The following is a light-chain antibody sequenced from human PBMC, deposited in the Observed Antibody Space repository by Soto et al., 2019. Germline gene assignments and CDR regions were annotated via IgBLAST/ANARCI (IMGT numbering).Light chain of an antibody. V-gene: IGLV3-21*02. J-gene: IGLJ3*02. CDR3: QVRDSSNDHLV. Sequence: SYELTQPPSVSVPPGQTARMTCEGPNIGSKSVHWYQLRPGQAPVVVVYDDTDRPSGIPERFSGSNSGNTATLTITRVEAGDGADYYCQVRDSSNDHLVFGGGTKVTVL. CDR2: DDT. CDR1: NIGSKS.